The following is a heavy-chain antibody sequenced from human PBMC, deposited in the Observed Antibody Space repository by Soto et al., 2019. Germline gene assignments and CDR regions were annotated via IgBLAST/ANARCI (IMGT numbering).Heavy chain of an antibody. CDR2: IYYSGST. CDR1: GGSISSYY. D-gene: IGHD2-15*01. Sequence: SETLSLTCTVSGGSISSYYWSWIRQPPGKGLEWIGYIYYSGSTNYNPSLKSRVTISVDTSKNQFSLKLSSVTAADTAVYYCARVVVAATRFYYYYMDVWGKGTTVTVSS. J-gene: IGHJ6*03. V-gene: IGHV4-59*12. CDR3: ARVVVAATRFYYYYMDV.